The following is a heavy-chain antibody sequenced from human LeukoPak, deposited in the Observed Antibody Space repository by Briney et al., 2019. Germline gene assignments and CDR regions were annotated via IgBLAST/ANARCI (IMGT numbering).Heavy chain of an antibody. CDR3: ARGSRHYDILTRFDY. CDR2: INHSGST. CDR1: GGSFSGYY. D-gene: IGHD3-9*01. Sequence: SETLSLTCAVYGGSFSGYYWSWIRQPPGKGLEWIGEINHSGSTNYNPSLKSRVTISVDTSKNQFSLKLSSVTAADTAVYYCARGSRHYDILTRFDYWGQGTLVTVSS. V-gene: IGHV4-34*01. J-gene: IGHJ4*02.